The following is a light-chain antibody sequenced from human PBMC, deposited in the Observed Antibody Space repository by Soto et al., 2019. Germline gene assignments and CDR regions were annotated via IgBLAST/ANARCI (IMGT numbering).Light chain of an antibody. CDR1: SSDVGGYNY. CDR3: SSYTSSGLYG. Sequence: QSALTQPASVSGSPGQSITISCTGTSSDVGGYNYVSWYQQHPGNAPKLMIYEVSNRPSGVSNRFSGSKSGNTASLTISGLQAEDEAEYYCSSYTSSGLYGFGTGTKRTVL. CDR2: EVS. V-gene: IGLV2-14*01. J-gene: IGLJ1*01.